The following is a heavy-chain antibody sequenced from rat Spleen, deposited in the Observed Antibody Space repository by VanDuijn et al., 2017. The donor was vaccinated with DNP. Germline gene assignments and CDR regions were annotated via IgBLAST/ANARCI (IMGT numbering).Heavy chain of an antibody. CDR2: ISYSGRT. CDR1: GYSITSNY. D-gene: IGHD1-5*01. J-gene: IGHJ2*01. Sequence: DVQLQESGPGLVKPPQSLSLTCSFTGYSITSNYWVWIRKFPGNKMEWVGHISYSGRTTYNPSLKSRISITRDTSKNQFFLQLSSVSSEDTATYYCARWKIGPHYFDYWGQGVMVTVSS. CDR3: ARWKIGPHYFDY. V-gene: IGHV3-1*01.